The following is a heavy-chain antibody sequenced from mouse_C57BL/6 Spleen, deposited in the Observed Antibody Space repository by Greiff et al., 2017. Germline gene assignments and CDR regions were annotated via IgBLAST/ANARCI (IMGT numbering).Heavy chain of an antibody. J-gene: IGHJ1*03. CDR3: ARRVYYGSSWYFDV. D-gene: IGHD1-1*01. Sequence: QVQLKQPGAELVKPGASVKMSCKASGYTFTSYWITWVRQRPGQGLEWIGDIYPGSGSTNYNEKFKSKATLTVDTSSSTAYMQLSSLTSEDSAVYYCARRVYYGSSWYFDVWGTGTTVTVSS. CDR2: IYPGSGST. V-gene: IGHV1-55*01. CDR1: GYTFTSYW.